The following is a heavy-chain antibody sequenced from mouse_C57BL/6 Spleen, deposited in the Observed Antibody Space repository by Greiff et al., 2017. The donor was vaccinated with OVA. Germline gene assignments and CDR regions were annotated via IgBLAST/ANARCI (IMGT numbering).Heavy chain of an antibody. D-gene: IGHD2-4*01. CDR1: GYTFTSYW. V-gene: IGHV1-55*01. Sequence: QVQLQQPGAELVKPGASVKMSCKASGYTFTSYWITWVKQRPGQGLEWIGDIYPGSGSTNYNEKFKSKATLTVDTSSSTAYMQLSSLTSEDSAVYYCASRDYGDWYFDVWGTGTTVTVSS. J-gene: IGHJ1*03. CDR3: ASRDYGDWYFDV. CDR2: IYPGSGST.